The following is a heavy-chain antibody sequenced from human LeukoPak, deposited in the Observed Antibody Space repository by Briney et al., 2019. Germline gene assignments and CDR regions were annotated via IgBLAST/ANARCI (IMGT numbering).Heavy chain of an antibody. Sequence: ASVKVSCKASGYTFTSYYMHWVRQAPGQGLEWMGIINPSGGSTSYAQKFQGRVTMTRDTSTSTVYMELSSLRSEDTAVYYCAIAPLGYCSGGSCYPNYWGQGTLVTVSS. D-gene: IGHD2-15*01. V-gene: IGHV1-46*01. CDR2: INPSGGST. CDR3: AIAPLGYCSGGSCYPNY. CDR1: GYTFTSYY. J-gene: IGHJ4*02.